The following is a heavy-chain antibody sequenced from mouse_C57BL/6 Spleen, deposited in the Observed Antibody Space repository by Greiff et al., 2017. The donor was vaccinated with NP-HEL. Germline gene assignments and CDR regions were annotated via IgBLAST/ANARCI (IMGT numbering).Heavy chain of an antibody. CDR2: IYPGDGDT. V-gene: IGHV1-82*01. Sequence: QVQLQQSGPELVKPGASVKISCKASGYAFSSSWMNWVKQRPGKGLEWIGRIYPGDGDTNYNGKFKGKATLTADKSSSTAYMQLSSLTSEDSAVYFCARSFITTVVVGDYWGQGTTLTVSS. CDR3: ARSFITTVVVGDY. J-gene: IGHJ2*01. D-gene: IGHD1-1*01. CDR1: GYAFSSSW.